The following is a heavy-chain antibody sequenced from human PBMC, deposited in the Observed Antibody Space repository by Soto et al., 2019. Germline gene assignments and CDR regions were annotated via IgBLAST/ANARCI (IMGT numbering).Heavy chain of an antibody. CDR3: ARLLWGYGDYGGGFDY. Sequence: SETLSLTCTVSGGSISSGDYYWSWIRQPPGKGLEWIGYIYYSGSTYYNPSLKSRVTISVDTSKNQFSLKLSSVTAADTAVYYCARLLWGYGDYGGGFDYWGQGTLVTVSS. CDR2: IYYSGST. CDR1: GGSISSGDYY. V-gene: IGHV4-30-4*01. D-gene: IGHD4-17*01. J-gene: IGHJ4*02.